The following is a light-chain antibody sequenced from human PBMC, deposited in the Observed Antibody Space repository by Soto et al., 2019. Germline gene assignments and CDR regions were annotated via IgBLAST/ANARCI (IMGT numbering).Light chain of an antibody. J-gene: IGLJ2*01. CDR2: EVS. CDR1: SNDVGSYNR. Sequence: QSALTQPPSVSGSPGQSVTISCTGSSNDVGSYNRVSWYQQPPGTAPKLMIYEVSNRPSGVPDRFSGSKSSNTASLTISGLQAEDEGDYYCNSFTTSSTFLFGGGTKLTVL. CDR3: NSFTTSSTFL. V-gene: IGLV2-18*02.